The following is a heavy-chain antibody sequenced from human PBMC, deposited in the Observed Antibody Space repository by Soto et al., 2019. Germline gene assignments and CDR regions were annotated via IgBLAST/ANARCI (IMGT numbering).Heavy chain of an antibody. V-gene: IGHV4-59*08. CDR3: ARRNEYCSRTSCYYWFDP. Sequence: SETLSLTCTVSGGSISSDYWSWIRQPPGKGLEWIGYIYYSGSTNYNPSLKSRVTISVDTSKNQFSQKLSSVTAADTALFYFARRNEYCSRTSCYYWFDPWGQGTLVTVSS. CDR2: IYYSGST. D-gene: IGHD2-2*01. CDR1: GGSISSDY. J-gene: IGHJ5*02.